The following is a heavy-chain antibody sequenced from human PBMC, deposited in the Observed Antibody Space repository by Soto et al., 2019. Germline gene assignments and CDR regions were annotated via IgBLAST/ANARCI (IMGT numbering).Heavy chain of an antibody. CDR1: GFTFDDYA. CDR3: AKDLEWELRGYFDY. V-gene: IGHV3-9*01. D-gene: IGHD1-26*01. Sequence: EVQLVESGGDLVQPGRSLRLSCAASGFTFDDYAMHWVRQAPGKGLEWVSGISWNSGSIGYADSVKGRFTISRDNAKNSLYLQMNSLRAEDTALYYCAKDLEWELRGYFDYWGQGTLVTVSS. J-gene: IGHJ4*02. CDR2: ISWNSGSI.